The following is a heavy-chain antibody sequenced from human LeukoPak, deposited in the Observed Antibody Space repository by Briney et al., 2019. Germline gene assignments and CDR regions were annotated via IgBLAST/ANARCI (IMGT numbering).Heavy chain of an antibody. V-gene: IGHV4-30-2*01. D-gene: IGHD3-22*01. Sequence: SQTLSLTCAVSGGSISSGGYSWSWIRQPPGTGLEWIGYIYHSGSTYYNPSLKSRVTISVDRSKNQFSLKLSSVTAADTAVYYCARRSYYYDSSGPDAFDIWGQGTMVTVSS. CDR1: GGSISSGGYS. CDR2: IYHSGST. CDR3: ARRSYYYDSSGPDAFDI. J-gene: IGHJ3*02.